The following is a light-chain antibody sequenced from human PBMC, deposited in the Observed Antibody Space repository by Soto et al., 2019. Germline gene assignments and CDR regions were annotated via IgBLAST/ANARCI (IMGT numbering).Light chain of an antibody. CDR2: GAS. CDR3: QQYSNWPPWT. V-gene: IGKV3-15*01. Sequence: EIVLTQSPATLSVSPGERATLSCRASQSVSSNLAWYQQKPGQAPRLLIYGASTRATGIPARFSGSGSGTEFILTISSLQSEDFAVYYCQQYSNWPPWTFGQGTKVDIK. J-gene: IGKJ1*01. CDR1: QSVSSN.